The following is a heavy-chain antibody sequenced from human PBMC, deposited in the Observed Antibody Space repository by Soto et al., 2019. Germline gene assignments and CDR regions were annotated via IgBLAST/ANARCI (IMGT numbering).Heavy chain of an antibody. V-gene: IGHV3-23*01. CDR2: ISGSGGST. CDR1: GFTFSSYA. CDR3: AKDDGMYGLEYYFDY. D-gene: IGHD3-10*01. J-gene: IGHJ4*02. Sequence: GGSLRLSCAASGFTFSSYAMSWVRQAPGKGLEWVSAISGSGGSTYYADSVKGRFTISRDNSKNTLYLQMNSLRAEDTAVYYCAKDDGMYGLEYYFDYWGQGTLVTVSS.